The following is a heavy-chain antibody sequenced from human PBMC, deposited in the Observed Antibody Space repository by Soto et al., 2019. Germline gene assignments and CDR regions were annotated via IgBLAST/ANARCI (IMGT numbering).Heavy chain of an antibody. CDR1: GFTFSSYA. Sequence: GGSLRLSCAASGFTFSSYAMSWVRQASGKGLEWVGRIRSKANSYATAYAASVKGRFTISRDDSKNTAYLQMNSLKTEDTAVYYCTSDHYDFWSGQNIWGQGTMVTVSS. J-gene: IGHJ3*02. CDR3: TSDHYDFWSGQNI. CDR2: IRSKANSYAT. V-gene: IGHV3-73*01. D-gene: IGHD3-3*01.